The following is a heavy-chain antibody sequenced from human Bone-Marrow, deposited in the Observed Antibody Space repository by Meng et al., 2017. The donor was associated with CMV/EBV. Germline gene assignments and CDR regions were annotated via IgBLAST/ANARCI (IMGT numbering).Heavy chain of an antibody. V-gene: IGHV1-18*04. D-gene: IGHD6-13*01. Sequence: ASVKVSCKASGYTFTSYYMHWVRQAPGQGLEWMGWISAYNGNTNYAQKLQGRVTMTTDTSTSTAYMELRSLRSDDTAVYYCAREDSSSWYGGLTWFDPWGQGTLVTVSS. CDR3: AREDSSSWYGGLTWFDP. CDR1: GYTFTSYY. CDR2: ISAYNGNT. J-gene: IGHJ5*02.